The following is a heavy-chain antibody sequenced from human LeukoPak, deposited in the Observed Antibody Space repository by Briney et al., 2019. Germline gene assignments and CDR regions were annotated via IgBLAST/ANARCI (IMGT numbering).Heavy chain of an antibody. D-gene: IGHD3-10*01. CDR1: GFTFSSYA. Sequence: GGSLRLSCAASGFTFSSYAMNWVRQAPGKGLEWVSGISGSGGSTYYADSVKGRFTISRDNSKNTLYLQMNSLRAEDTAVYYCAKDPGGSGSYYMGVGDYWGQGTLVTVSS. V-gene: IGHV3-23*01. J-gene: IGHJ4*02. CDR2: ISGSGGST. CDR3: AKDPGGSGSYYMGVGDY.